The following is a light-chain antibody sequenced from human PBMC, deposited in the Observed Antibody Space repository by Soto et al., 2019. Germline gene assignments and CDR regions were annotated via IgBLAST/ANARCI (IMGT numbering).Light chain of an antibody. V-gene: IGKV1-6*01. CDR2: AAS. Sequence: AIHMTQSPSSLSASVGDRVTITCRASQGIRNDLDWFQQKPGKAPKLLIYAASNLQSGVPARFSGSGSGTDFTLTISSLQPEDFATYYCLQKYSYPFTFGPGTKVDIK. CDR1: QGIRND. J-gene: IGKJ3*01. CDR3: LQKYSYPFT.